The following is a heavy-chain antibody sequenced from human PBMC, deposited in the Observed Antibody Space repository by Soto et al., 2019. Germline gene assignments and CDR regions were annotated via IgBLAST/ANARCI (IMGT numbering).Heavy chain of an antibody. Sequence: PSETLSLTCAVYGGSVSGYHWSWIRQPPGKGLEWIGEIYHTGNTKYNPSLKSRVVISLDTSKNQLSLKVSAVTAADTAVYYCARAGASYDYSMDVWGQGTTVTVS. CDR2: IYHTGNT. V-gene: IGHV4-34*01. CDR1: GGSVSGYH. J-gene: IGHJ6*02. CDR3: ARAGASYDYSMDV.